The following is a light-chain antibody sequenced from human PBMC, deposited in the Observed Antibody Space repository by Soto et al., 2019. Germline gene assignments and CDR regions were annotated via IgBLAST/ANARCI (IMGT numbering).Light chain of an antibody. CDR1: QSLFSSEDGNTY. V-gene: IGKV2-40*01. J-gene: IGKJ2*01. CDR3: MQRIKFPYT. CDR2: TLS. Sequence: DIVMTQSSLSWPFTPGEAASISCRSSQSLFSSEDGNTYLDWYLQKPGQSPQLLIYTLSYRASGIPDRFSGSGSDTEFTLKISRVEAEDVGVYYCMQRIKFPYTFGQGTKLEI.